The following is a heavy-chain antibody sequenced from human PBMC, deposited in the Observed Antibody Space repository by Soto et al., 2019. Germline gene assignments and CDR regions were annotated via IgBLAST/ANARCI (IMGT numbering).Heavy chain of an antibody. CDR2: ISGSGGST. CDR1: GCTFSSYA. CDR3: AKEPYDYIWGSYRLYYFDY. J-gene: IGHJ4*02. V-gene: IGHV3-23*01. D-gene: IGHD3-16*02. Sequence: GGSLRLSCAASGCTFSSYAMSWVRQAPGKGLEWVSAISGSGGSTYYADSVKGRFTISRDNSKNTLYLQMNSLRAEDTAVYYCAKEPYDYIWGSYRLYYFDYWGQGTLVTVSS.